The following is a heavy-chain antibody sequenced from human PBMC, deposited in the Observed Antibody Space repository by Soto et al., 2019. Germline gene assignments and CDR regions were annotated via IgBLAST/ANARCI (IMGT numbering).Heavy chain of an antibody. D-gene: IGHD2-15*01. CDR1: GFTFNTYG. J-gene: IGHJ6*02. Sequence: PGGSLRLSCTTSGFTFNTYGMHWVRQAPGKGLEWVAIIWYDGSNKYYADSVKGRFTISRDNSKNTLYLQMNSLRAEDTALYYCARSDCTSAYCYSWPFNYGVDVWGQGTTVTVSS. V-gene: IGHV3-33*08. CDR3: ARSDCTSAYCYSWPFNYGVDV. CDR2: IWYDGSNK.